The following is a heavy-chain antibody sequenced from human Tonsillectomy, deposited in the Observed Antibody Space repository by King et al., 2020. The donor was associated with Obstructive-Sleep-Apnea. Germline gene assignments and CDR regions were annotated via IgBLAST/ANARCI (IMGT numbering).Heavy chain of an antibody. CDR1: GFAFSDHY. V-gene: IGHV3-72*01. J-gene: IGHJ5*02. CDR3: AASTVTTAPLFDP. D-gene: IGHD4-11*01. Sequence: QLVQSGGGLVQPGGSLRLSCAASGFAFSDHYMDWVRQAPGKGLEWVGRSRNKVNSYTTDYAASLRGRFTISREDSKNSLYLQMNSLKAEDTAVYYCAASTVTTAPLFDPWGQGTLVTVSS. CDR2: SRNKVNSYTT.